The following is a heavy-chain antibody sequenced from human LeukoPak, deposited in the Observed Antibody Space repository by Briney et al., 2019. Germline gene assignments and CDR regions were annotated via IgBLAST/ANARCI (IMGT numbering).Heavy chain of an antibody. CDR3: TTDLGIPMIRGVIVS. CDR1: GFTFTHAC. J-gene: IGHJ4*02. Sequence: GGSLRLSCAASGFTFTHACMTWGRQAPGKGQELVGRSKSKADGETTDYAAPVKGRVFMSSDDSKATLYLQRNYLATEDTALYYCTTDLGIPMIRGVIVSWGQGTLVTVSS. CDR2: SKSKADGETT. D-gene: IGHD3-10*01. V-gene: IGHV3-15*01.